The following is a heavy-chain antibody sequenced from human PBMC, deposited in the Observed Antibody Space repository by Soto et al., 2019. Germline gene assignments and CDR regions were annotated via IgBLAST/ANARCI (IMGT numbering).Heavy chain of an antibody. CDR1: GFTFSSYG. J-gene: IGHJ4*02. CDR3: ARDRTLGPTVVTEADY. Sequence: QVQLVESGGGVVQPGRSLRLSCAASGFTFSSYGMHWVRQAPGKGLEWVAVIWYDGSNKYYADSVKGRFTISRDNSKNTLYLQMNSLRAEDTAVYYCARDRTLGPTVVTEADYWGQGTLVTVSS. V-gene: IGHV3-33*01. D-gene: IGHD2-15*01. CDR2: IWYDGSNK.